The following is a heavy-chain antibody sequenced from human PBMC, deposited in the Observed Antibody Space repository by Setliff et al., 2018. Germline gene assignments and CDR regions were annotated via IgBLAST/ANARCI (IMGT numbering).Heavy chain of an antibody. CDR3: ARSYYYDSSAANWFDP. J-gene: IGHJ5*02. D-gene: IGHD3-22*01. CDR2: INPNSGGT. CDR1: GYTFTGYY. Sequence: ASVKVSCKASGYTFTGYYMHWVRQAPGQGLEWMGRINPNSGGTNYAQKFQGRVTMTRDTSISTAYTELSRLRSDDTAVYYCARSYYYDSSAANWFDPWGQGTQVTASS. V-gene: IGHV1-2*06.